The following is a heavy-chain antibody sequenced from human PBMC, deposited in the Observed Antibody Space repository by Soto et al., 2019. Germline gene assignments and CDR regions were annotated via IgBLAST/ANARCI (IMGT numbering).Heavy chain of an antibody. CDR1: GGSFSGYY. Sequence: SETLSLTCAVYGGSFSGYYWSWIRQPPGKGLEWIGEINHSGSTNYNPSLKSRVTISVDTSKNQFSLKLSSVTAADTAVYYRARSSDCSGGSCYPYNWFDPWGQGTLVTVSS. CDR2: INHSGST. V-gene: IGHV4-34*01. D-gene: IGHD2-15*01. CDR3: ARSSDCSGGSCYPYNWFDP. J-gene: IGHJ5*02.